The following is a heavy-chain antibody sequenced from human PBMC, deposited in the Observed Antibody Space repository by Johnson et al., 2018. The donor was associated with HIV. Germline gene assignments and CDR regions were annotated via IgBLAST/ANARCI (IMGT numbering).Heavy chain of an antibody. V-gene: IGHV3-NL1*01. CDR2: INCNWRTT. CDR3: EKEKSTVVFPNAFDM. Sequence: QVQLVESGGGVVRPGGSLRLSCAASGFTFSGSCMGWIRHTPGKGLEWVSGINCNWRTTRYADSVKGRFTISRDNSRNTLDLQMNSLRAEDPAVYYCEKEKSTVVFPNAFDMWGQGTMVTVSS. CDR1: GFTFSGSC. J-gene: IGHJ3*02. D-gene: IGHD2-15*01.